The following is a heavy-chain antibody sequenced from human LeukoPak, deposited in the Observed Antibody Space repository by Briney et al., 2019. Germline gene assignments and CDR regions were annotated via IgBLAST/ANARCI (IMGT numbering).Heavy chain of an antibody. CDR1: GYTFTGHS. V-gene: IGHV1-2*02. CDR2: IIPNTGAT. Sequence: ASVRVSCKASGYTFTGHSIYWVRQAPGQGLEWMGWIIPNTGATKYAQKFQGRVTMGRDTSISTAYMELSRLSPDDTAVYYCAKVKQQLVGKKLSYYYYMDVWGKGTTVTVSS. CDR3: AKVKQQLVGKKLSYYYYMDV. J-gene: IGHJ6*03. D-gene: IGHD6-13*01.